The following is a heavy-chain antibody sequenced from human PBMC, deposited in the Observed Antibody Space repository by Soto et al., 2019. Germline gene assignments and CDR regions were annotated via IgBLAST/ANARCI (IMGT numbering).Heavy chain of an antibody. CDR2: IYYSGST. CDR3: ARVRKWKAMVPKNWFDP. CDR1: GGSISSSSYY. D-gene: IGHD5-18*01. Sequence: SETLSLTCTVSGGSISSSSYYWGWIRQPPGKGLEWIGSIYYSGSTYYNPSLKSRVTISVDTPKNQFSLKLSSVTAADTAVYYCARVRKWKAMVPKNWFDPWGQGTLVTVSS. J-gene: IGHJ5*02. V-gene: IGHV4-39*01.